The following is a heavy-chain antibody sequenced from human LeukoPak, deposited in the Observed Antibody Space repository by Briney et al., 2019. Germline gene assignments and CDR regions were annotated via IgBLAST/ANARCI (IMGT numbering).Heavy chain of an antibody. V-gene: IGHV3-74*01. D-gene: IGHD3-3*01. CDR3: ARDQHDFWSGYPNY. CDR1: GFTLGRYW. CDR2: SNSDGKNT. J-gene: IGHJ4*02. Sequence: GGSLRLSCAASGFTLGRYWMHWVRQAPGTGLVWVARSNSDGKNTDYADSVRGRFTTSRDNTKNKVYLQMSSLRAEDTGLYYCARDQHDFWSGYPNYWRQGTLVIVSS.